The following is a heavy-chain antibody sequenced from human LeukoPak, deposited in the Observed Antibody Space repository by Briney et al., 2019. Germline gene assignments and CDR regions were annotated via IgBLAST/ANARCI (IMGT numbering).Heavy chain of an antibody. J-gene: IGHJ6*02. D-gene: IGHD3-3*01. Sequence: GGSLRLSCAASGFTFSSYGMHWVRRAPGKGLEWVAVIWYDGSNKYYADSVKGRFTISRDNSKNTLYLQMNSLRAEDTAVYYCARDLYDFWSGYSSYYYYGMDVWGQGTTVTVSS. CDR1: GFTFSSYG. CDR3: ARDLYDFWSGYSSYYYYGMDV. CDR2: IWYDGSNK. V-gene: IGHV3-33*01.